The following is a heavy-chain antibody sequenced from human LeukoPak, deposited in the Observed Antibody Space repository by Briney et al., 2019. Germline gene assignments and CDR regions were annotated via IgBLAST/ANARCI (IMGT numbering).Heavy chain of an antibody. CDR3: GATGSEYYDSSGDTCYFDY. CDR1: GGSISSSSYY. D-gene: IGHD3-22*01. Sequence: SETLSLTCTVSGGSISSSSYYWGWIRQPPGKGLEWIGSIYYSGSTYYNPSLKSRVTISVDTSKNQFSLKLSSVTAADTAVYYCGATGSEYYDSSGDTCYFDYWGQGTLVTVSS. J-gene: IGHJ4*02. CDR2: IYYSGST. V-gene: IGHV4-39*01.